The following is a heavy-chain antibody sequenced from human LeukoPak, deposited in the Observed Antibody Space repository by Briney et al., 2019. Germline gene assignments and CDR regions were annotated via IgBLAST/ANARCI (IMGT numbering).Heavy chain of an antibody. CDR3: ARDETECSSTSCYSGAFDI. V-gene: IGHV1-46*01. J-gene: IGHJ3*02. CDR2: INPSGGST. Sequence: ASVTVSCKASGYTFTSYYMHWVRQAPGQGLEWMGIINPSGGSTSYAQKFQGRVTMTRDTSTSTVYMELSSLRSEDTAVYYCARDETECSSTSCYSGAFDIWGQGTMVTVSS. CDR1: GYTFTSYY. D-gene: IGHD2-2*01.